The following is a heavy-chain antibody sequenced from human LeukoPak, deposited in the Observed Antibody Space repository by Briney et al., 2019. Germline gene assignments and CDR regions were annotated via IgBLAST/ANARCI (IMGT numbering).Heavy chain of an antibody. CDR3: AKDRTLSSPYYDFWSGYFKDYYFDY. D-gene: IGHD3-3*01. V-gene: IGHV3-23*01. CDR2: ISGSGGST. Sequence: GGSLRLSCAASGFTFSSYAMSWVRQAPGKGLEWVSAISGSGGSTYYADSVKGRFTISRDNSKNTLYLQMNSLRAEDTAVYYCAKDRTLSSPYYDFWSGYFKDYYFDYWGQGTLVTVSS. J-gene: IGHJ4*02. CDR1: GFTFSSYA.